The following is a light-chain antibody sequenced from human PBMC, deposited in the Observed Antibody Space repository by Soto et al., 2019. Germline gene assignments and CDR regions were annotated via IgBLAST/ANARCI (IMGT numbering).Light chain of an antibody. CDR2: EVT. CDR1: SSDVGAYNF. CDR3: SSYASGNTYYA. Sequence: QSARTQPPSASGSPGQSVTISCTGTSSDVGAYNFVSWYQQHPGKAPKLMIFEVTKRPSGVPDRFSGSKSGNTASLTVSGLQAEDEADYHCSSYASGNTYYALGTGTKVTVL. V-gene: IGLV2-8*01. J-gene: IGLJ1*01.